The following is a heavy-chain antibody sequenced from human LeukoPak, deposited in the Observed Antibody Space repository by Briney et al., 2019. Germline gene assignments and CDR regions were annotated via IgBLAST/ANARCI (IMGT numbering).Heavy chain of an antibody. D-gene: IGHD4/OR15-4a*01. Sequence: GGSQRLSCAASGFTFSRYDMLWVRQAPGKGLEWVSFIRYDGSNKYYADSVKGRFSIYRDNSKNTLYLQMNSLRAEDTAGYYCANELGDWGQGTLVTVSS. CDR2: IRYDGSNK. CDR3: ANELGD. CDR1: GFTFSRYD. V-gene: IGHV3-30*02. J-gene: IGHJ4*02.